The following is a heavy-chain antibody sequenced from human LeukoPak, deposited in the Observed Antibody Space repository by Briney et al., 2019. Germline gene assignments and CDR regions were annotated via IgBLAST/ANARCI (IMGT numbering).Heavy chain of an antibody. CDR3: AREDRYFDY. D-gene: IGHD2-15*01. CDR1: GGSISSSSYC. CDR2: ICYSGST. Sequence: SETLSLTCSVSGGSISSSSYCWGWIRQPPGKGLEWIGTICYSGSTYYNPSLKSRVTISVDTSKNQFSLKLSSVTAADTAVYYCAREDRYFDYWGQGTLVTVSS. V-gene: IGHV4-39*07. J-gene: IGHJ4*02.